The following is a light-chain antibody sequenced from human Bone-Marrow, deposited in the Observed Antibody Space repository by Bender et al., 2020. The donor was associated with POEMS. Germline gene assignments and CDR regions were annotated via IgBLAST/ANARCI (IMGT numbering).Light chain of an antibody. Sequence: QSALTQPASVSGSPGQSITISSTGTSSDVGRYNLVSWYQQHPGKAPKLRIYEVSKRPSGVSTRFSGSKSGNTASLTISGLQAEDEADYYCASYTTSTTVVFGGGTKLTVL. J-gene: IGLJ3*02. CDR3: ASYTTSTTVV. V-gene: IGLV2-14*02. CDR2: EVS. CDR1: SSDVGRYNL.